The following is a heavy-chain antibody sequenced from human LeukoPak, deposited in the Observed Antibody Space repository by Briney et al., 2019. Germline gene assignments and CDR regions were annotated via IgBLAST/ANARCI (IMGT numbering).Heavy chain of an antibody. V-gene: IGHV4-59*01. CDR1: GGSISSYY. Sequence: PSETLSLTCTVPGGSISSYYWSWIRQPPGKGLEWIGYIYYSGSTNYNPSLKSRVTISVDTSKNQFSLKLSSATAADTAVYYCARGTYYYDSSGPNDAFDIWGQGTMVTVSS. J-gene: IGHJ3*02. D-gene: IGHD3-22*01. CDR3: ARGTYYYDSSGPNDAFDI. CDR2: IYYSGST.